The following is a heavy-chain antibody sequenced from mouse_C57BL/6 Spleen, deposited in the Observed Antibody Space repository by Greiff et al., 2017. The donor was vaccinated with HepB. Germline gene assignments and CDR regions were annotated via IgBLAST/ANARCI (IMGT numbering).Heavy chain of an antibody. CDR3: ARGIDYDPGYFDV. V-gene: IGHV14-2*01. Sequence: VHVKQSGAELVKPGASVKLSCTASGFNIKDYFMHWVKQRTEQGLEWIGRIDPEDGETKYAPKFQGKATITADTSSNTAYLQLSSLTSEDTAVYYCARGIDYDPGYFDVWGTGTTVTVSS. J-gene: IGHJ1*03. CDR1: GFNIKDYF. CDR2: IDPEDGET. D-gene: IGHD2-4*01.